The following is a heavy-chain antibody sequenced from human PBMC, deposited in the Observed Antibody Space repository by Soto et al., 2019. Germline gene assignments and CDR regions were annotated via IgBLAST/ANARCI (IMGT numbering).Heavy chain of an antibody. Sequence: QVQLVQSGAEVKKPGSSVKVSCKASGGTFSSYAISWVRQAPGQGLEWMGGIIPISGTANYAQKFPGRVTITADESTSTAYMDLSSLRSEDTAVYYCARGGSKYQPRSSGLDVWGQGTTVTVSS. D-gene: IGHD2-2*01. V-gene: IGHV1-69*01. CDR2: IIPISGTA. CDR1: GGTFSSYA. J-gene: IGHJ6*02. CDR3: ARGGSKYQPRSSGLDV.